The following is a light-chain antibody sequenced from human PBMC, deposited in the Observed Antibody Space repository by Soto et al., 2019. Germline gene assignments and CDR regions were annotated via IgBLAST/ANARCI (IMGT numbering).Light chain of an antibody. J-gene: IGKJ2*01. CDR1: QRVSDNY. CDR3: QQYGSSPLYT. CDR2: AAS. Sequence: EIVLTQSPGTLSLSPGERATLSCRASQRVSDNYLAWFQQKPGQAPRLLIYAASSRATGIPDRFSGSGSGTEFPLTSSRLEPEVFAVYYCQQYGSSPLYTFGQGTKLEI. V-gene: IGKV3-20*01.